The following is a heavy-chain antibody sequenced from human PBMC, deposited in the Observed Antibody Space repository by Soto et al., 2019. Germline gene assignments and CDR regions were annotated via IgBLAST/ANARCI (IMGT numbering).Heavy chain of an antibody. D-gene: IGHD6-13*01. J-gene: IGHJ4*02. CDR2: ISGSGGST. CDR3: AKEISSTWFPLDY. CDR1: GFTFTNYA. V-gene: IGHV3-23*01. Sequence: GGSLRLSCAASGFTFTNYAMSWVRQAPGKGLEWVSSISGSGGSTYYADSVKGRFTISSDISKNTLYLQMNSLRAEDTAVYYCAKEISSTWFPLDYWGQGTLVTVSS.